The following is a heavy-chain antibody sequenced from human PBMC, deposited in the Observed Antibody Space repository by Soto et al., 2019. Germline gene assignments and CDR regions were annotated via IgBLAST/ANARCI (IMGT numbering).Heavy chain of an antibody. Sequence: EVQLVESGGALVQPGGSLRLSCAASGFTFSSYWMHWVRQAAGEGLVWLSRIKTDGSTTSYADSVKGRFTISRDNAKNTMYLQMNGLRAADRAVFYCARVGVGHYEFDYWGQGTLVTGSS. CDR2: IKTDGSTT. CDR3: ARVGVGHYEFDY. J-gene: IGHJ4*02. V-gene: IGHV3-74*01. CDR1: GFTFSSYW. D-gene: IGHD3-16*01.